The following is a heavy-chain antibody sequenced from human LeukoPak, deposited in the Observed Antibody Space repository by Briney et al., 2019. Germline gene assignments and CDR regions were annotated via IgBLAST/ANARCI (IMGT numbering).Heavy chain of an antibody. D-gene: IGHD3-16*01. J-gene: IGHJ3*02. V-gene: IGHV3-7*01. CDR1: GFTFTGSA. CDR3: ARVGGPPQNAFDI. CDR2: IKQDGSEK. Sequence: GGSLRPSCAASGFTFTGSALHWVRQASGKGLEWVANIKQDGSEKYYVDSVKGRFTISRDNAKNSLYLQMNSLRAEDTAVYYCARVGGPPQNAFDIWGQGPMVTVSS.